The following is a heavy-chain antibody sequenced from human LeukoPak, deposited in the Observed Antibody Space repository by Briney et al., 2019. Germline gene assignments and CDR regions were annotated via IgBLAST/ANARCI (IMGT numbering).Heavy chain of an antibody. D-gene: IGHD3-22*01. J-gene: IGHJ4*02. CDR1: GGSFSGYY. CDR3: ARGVYYDSSGYLGLDY. V-gene: IGHV4-34*01. CDR2: INHSGST. Sequence: ASETLSLTCAVYGGSFSGYYWSWIRQPPGKGLEWSGEINHSGSTNYNPSLKSRVTISVDTSKNQFSLKLSSVTAADTAVYYCARGVYYDSSGYLGLDYWGQGTLVTVSS.